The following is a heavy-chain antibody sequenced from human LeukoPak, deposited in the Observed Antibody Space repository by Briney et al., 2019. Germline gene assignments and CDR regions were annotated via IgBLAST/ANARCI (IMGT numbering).Heavy chain of an antibody. J-gene: IGHJ3*02. CDR2: IYPGDSDT. Sequence: GESLQISCQGSGYSFSRHWVAWVRPAPGKGLEYMGMIYPGDSDTIYSPSFQGQVTFSADKSTSTAYLQWSSLQAPDTAMYYFSRVVGVRRDTFDIWGQGTVVTVSS. D-gene: IGHD1-26*01. V-gene: IGHV5-51*01. CDR3: SRVVGVRRDTFDI. CDR1: GYSFSRHW.